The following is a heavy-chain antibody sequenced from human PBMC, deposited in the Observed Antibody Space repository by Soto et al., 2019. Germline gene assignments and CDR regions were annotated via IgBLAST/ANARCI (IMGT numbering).Heavy chain of an antibody. Sequence: QVQLVESGGGVVQPGRSLRLSCAASGFTFSSYGMHWVRQAPGKGLEWVAVISYDGSNKYYADSVKGRFTISRDNSKNTLYLQMNSLRAEDKAVYYCAKDEMDYWGQGTLVTVSS. CDR2: ISYDGSNK. CDR1: GFTFSSYG. CDR3: AKDEMDY. J-gene: IGHJ4*02. V-gene: IGHV3-30*18.